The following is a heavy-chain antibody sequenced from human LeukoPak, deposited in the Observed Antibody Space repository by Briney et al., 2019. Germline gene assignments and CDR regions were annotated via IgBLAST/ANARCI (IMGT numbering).Heavy chain of an antibody. CDR2: IYSDGST. J-gene: IGHJ3*02. V-gene: IGHV3-53*01. CDR1: GFIFSTYW. CDR3: AREWRGSVDAFDI. D-gene: IGHD3-10*01. Sequence: NPGGSLRLSCAASGFIFSTYWMHWVRQAPGKGLEWVSFIYSDGSTYYADSVKGRFTISRDNSKNTLYLQMNSLRAEDTAVYYCAREWRGSVDAFDIWGQGTMVTVSS.